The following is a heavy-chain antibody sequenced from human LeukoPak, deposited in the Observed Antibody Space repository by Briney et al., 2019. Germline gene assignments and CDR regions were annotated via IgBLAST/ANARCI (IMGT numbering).Heavy chain of an antibody. Sequence: GGSLRLSCAASGFTFSNFAISWVRQAPGKGLEWVANIKQDGSEKYYVDSVKGRFTISRDNAKNSLYLQMNSLRAEDTAVYYCARDGATTNDYWGQGTLVTVSS. CDR2: IKQDGSEK. D-gene: IGHD1-26*01. CDR1: GFTFSNFA. CDR3: ARDGATTNDY. V-gene: IGHV3-7*01. J-gene: IGHJ4*02.